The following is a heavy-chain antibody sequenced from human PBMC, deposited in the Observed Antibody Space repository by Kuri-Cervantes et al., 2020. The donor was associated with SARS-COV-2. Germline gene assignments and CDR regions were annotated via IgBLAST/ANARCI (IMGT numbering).Heavy chain of an antibody. J-gene: IGHJ5*02. CDR1: GFSFSNYH. V-gene: IGHV3-11*04. Sequence: GGSLRLSCAASGFSFSNYHMSWIRQAPGKGLEWISYISSSGTTIYYADSVKGRFTISRDNAKMSLYLQMISLRAEDTAVYYCAREDTYYYDSSGYRTMNWFDPWGQEPWSPSPQ. D-gene: IGHD3-22*01. CDR3: AREDTYYYDSSGYRTMNWFDP. CDR2: ISSSGTTI.